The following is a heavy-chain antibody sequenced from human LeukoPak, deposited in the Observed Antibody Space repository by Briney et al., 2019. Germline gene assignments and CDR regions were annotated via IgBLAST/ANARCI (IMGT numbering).Heavy chain of an antibody. V-gene: IGHV4-39*07. CDR2: INHSGST. J-gene: IGHJ4*02. D-gene: IGHD5-18*01. Sequence: PSETLSLTCTVSGDSISSSTYYWGWIRQPPGKGLEWIGEINHSGSTNYNPSLKSRVTISVDTSKNQFSLKLSSVTAADTAVYYCASGGGTAMVEGSQIDYWGQGTLVTVSS. CDR3: ASGGGTAMVEGSQIDY. CDR1: GDSISSSTYY.